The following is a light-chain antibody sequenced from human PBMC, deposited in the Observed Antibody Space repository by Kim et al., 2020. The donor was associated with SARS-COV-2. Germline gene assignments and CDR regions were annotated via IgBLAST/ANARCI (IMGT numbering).Light chain of an antibody. Sequence: EIVLTQSPATLSLSPGERATLSCRASQSVSSYLAWYQQKPGQAPRLLIYDASNRATGIPARFSGSGSGTDFTLTNSSLEPEDFAVYYCQQRSNWYTFGQGTKLEI. CDR2: DAS. V-gene: IGKV3-11*01. J-gene: IGKJ2*01. CDR1: QSVSSY. CDR3: QQRSNWYT.